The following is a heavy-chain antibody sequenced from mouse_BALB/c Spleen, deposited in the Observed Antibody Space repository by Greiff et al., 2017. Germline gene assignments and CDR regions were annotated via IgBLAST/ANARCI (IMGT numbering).Heavy chain of an antibody. Sequence: EVQVVESGGGLVKPGGSLKLSCAASGFAFSSYDMSWVRQTPEKRLEWVAYISSGGGSTYYPDTVKGRFTISRDNAKNTLYLQMSSLKSEDTAMYYCARRGYGSVMDYWGQGTSVTVSS. V-gene: IGHV5-12-1*01. D-gene: IGHD1-1*01. CDR3: ARRGYGSVMDY. CDR2: ISSGGGST. CDR1: GFAFSSYD. J-gene: IGHJ4*01.